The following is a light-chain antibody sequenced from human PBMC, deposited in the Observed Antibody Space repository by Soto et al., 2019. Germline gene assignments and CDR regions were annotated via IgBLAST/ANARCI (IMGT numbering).Light chain of an antibody. J-gene: IGKJ1*01. Sequence: DIEMTQSPSTLSASVGDRVTITCRASQSIDSWLAWYQHKPGKAPKLLIFKASTLETGVPSRFSGSGSETEFTLTISSLQPYDSATYYCQPYNSYSRTFGQGTKVEIK. CDR2: KAS. V-gene: IGKV1-5*03. CDR3: QPYNSYSRT. CDR1: QSIDSW.